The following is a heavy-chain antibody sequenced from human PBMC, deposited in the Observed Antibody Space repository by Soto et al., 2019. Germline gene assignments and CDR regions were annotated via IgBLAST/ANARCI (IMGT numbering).Heavy chain of an antibody. CDR1: GGSISSYY. D-gene: IGHD3-3*01. CDR3: ARHRDDFWSGPIYYYMDV. Sequence: SETLSLTCTVSGGSISSYYWSWIRQPPGKGLEWIGYIYYSGSTNYNPSLKSRVTISVDTSKNQFSLKLSSVTAADTAVYYCARHRDDFWSGPIYYYMDVWGKGTTVTVSS. V-gene: IGHV4-59*08. J-gene: IGHJ6*03. CDR2: IYYSGST.